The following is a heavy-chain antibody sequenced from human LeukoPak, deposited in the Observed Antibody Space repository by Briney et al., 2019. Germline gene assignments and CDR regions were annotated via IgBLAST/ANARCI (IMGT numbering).Heavy chain of an antibody. D-gene: IGHD3-3*01. Sequence: SETLSLTCTVSGGSISGNYHYWGWIRQPPGMGLEWIGTIYFSGTTHYNPSLKSRVTISVDTSKNQFSLKLTSVPATDTAVYFCMTHLDSQKGYYFDYWGQGALVTVSS. J-gene: IGHJ4*02. CDR2: IYFSGTT. CDR1: GGSISGNYHY. CDR3: MTHLDSQKGYYFDY. V-gene: IGHV4-39*01.